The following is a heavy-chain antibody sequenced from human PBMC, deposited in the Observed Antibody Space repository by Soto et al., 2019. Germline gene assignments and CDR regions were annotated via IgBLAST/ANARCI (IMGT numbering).Heavy chain of an antibody. V-gene: IGHV1-3*01. J-gene: IGHJ6*02. CDR1: GYTFTSYA. Sequence: QVQLVQSGAEVKKPGASVKVSCKASGYTFTSYAMHWVRQAPGQRLEWMGWINAGNGNTKYSQKFQGRVTITRDTSASTAYMELSSLRSEDTAVYYCARGLAVAGTGWVWGQGTTVTVSS. D-gene: IGHD6-19*01. CDR2: INAGNGNT. CDR3: ARGLAVAGTGWV.